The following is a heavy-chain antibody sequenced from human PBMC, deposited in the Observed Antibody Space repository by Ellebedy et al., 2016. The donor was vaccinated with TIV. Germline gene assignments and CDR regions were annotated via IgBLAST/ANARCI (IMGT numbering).Heavy chain of an antibody. V-gene: IGHV3-23*01. Sequence: GGSLRLSCAASGFTFGSFAMHWVRQAPGKGLEWLSVIGGDGRNTYHADSVKGRFTLTRDNSKKTLYLEMNRQRTEDTAVYYCAKGSSSGFTYDRVGFEYWGQGTLVTVSS. CDR2: IGGDGRNT. J-gene: IGHJ4*02. CDR1: GFTFGSFA. CDR3: AKGSSSGFTYDRVGFEY. D-gene: IGHD3-22*01.